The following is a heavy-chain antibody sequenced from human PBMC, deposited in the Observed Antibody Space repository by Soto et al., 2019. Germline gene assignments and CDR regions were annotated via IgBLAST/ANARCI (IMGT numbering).Heavy chain of an antibody. CDR3: ARDGMDFWSGYTDYYYYYYMGV. J-gene: IGHJ6*03. D-gene: IGHD3-3*01. CDR1: GYTFTSYG. CDR2: ISAYNGNT. V-gene: IGHV1-18*01. Sequence: QVRLVQSGAEVKKPGASVKVSCKASGYTFTSYGISWLRQAPGQGLGWMGWISAYNGNTNYAQKLQGRVTMTTETPTSTAYRELRSLRSDDTAVYYCARDGMDFWSGYTDYYYYYYMGVWGKGTTVTVSS.